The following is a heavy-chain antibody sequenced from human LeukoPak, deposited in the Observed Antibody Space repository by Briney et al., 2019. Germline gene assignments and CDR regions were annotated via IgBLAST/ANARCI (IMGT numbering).Heavy chain of an antibody. CDR3: ARRFVGYDSSWGASDI. J-gene: IGHJ3*02. Sequence: SETLSLTCTVSGGSISSGDYYWSWIRQPPGKGLEWIGYIYYSGSTNYNPSLKSRVTISVDMSKNQFSLKLSSVTAADTAVYYCARRFVGYDSSWGASDIWGLGTMVTVSS. CDR1: GGSISSGDYY. V-gene: IGHV4-61*08. CDR2: IYYSGST. D-gene: IGHD6-13*01.